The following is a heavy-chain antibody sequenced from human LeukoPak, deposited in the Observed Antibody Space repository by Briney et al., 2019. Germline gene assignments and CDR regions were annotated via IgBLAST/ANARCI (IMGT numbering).Heavy chain of an antibody. V-gene: IGHV1-69*05. CDR3: ACALYYYDSSGYYQFRDY. D-gene: IGHD3-22*01. CDR2: IIPIFGTA. CDR1: GGTFSSYA. J-gene: IGHJ4*02. Sequence: SVKVSCKASGGTFSSYAISWVRQAPGQGLEWMGGIIPIFGTANYAQKFQGRVTITTDESTSTAYMELSSLRSEDTAVYYCACALYYYDSSGYYQFRDYWGQGTLVTVSS.